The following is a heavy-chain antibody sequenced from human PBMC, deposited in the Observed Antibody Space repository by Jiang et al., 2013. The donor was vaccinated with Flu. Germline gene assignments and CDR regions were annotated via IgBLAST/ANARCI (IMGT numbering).Heavy chain of an antibody. V-gene: IGHV6-1*01. Sequence: LAQTLSLTCAISGDSVSSNSAAWNWIRQSPSRGLEWLGRTFYRSKWYNDYELSVRGRITINPDTSKNQFSLQLKSVTPEDTAVYFCARGTLAGLGDGLDIWGRGTMVTVSS. CDR2: TFYRSKWYN. J-gene: IGHJ3*02. CDR3: ARGTLAGLGDGLDI. CDR1: GDSVSSNSAA. D-gene: IGHD3-16*01.